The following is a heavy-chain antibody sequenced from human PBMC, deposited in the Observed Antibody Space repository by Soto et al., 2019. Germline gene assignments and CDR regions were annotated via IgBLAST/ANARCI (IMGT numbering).Heavy chain of an antibody. D-gene: IGHD2-15*01. V-gene: IGHV3-64*01. CDR2: ISSNGGST. CDR1: GFTFSSYA. CDR3: ARVELDLGYCSGGSCLGAFDI. J-gene: IGHJ3*02. Sequence: PGGSLRLSCAASGFTFSSYAMHWVRQAPGKGLEYVSAISSNGGSTYYANSVKGRFTISRDNSKNTLYLQMGSLRAEDMAVYYCARVELDLGYCSGGSCLGAFDIWGQGTMVTVSS.